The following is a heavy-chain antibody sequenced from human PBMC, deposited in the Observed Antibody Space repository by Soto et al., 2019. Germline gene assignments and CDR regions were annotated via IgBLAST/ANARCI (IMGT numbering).Heavy chain of an antibody. CDR2: IYYSGST. V-gene: IGHV4-31*03. Sequence: QVQLQESGPGLVKPSQTLSLTCTVSGGSISSGGYYWSWIRQHPGKGLEWIGYIYYSGSTYYNPSLKSRVTISVDTSKNQFSLKLSSVTAADTAVYYCARADDILTGYKDPFTYNWFDPWGQGTLVTVSS. CDR3: ARADDILTGYKDPFTYNWFDP. D-gene: IGHD3-9*01. J-gene: IGHJ5*02. CDR1: GGSISSGGYY.